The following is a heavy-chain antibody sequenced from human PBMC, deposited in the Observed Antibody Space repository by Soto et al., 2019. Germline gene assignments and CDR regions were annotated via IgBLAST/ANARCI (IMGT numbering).Heavy chain of an antibody. Sequence: GGSLRLSCAASGFTVSSNYMSWVRQAPGKGLEWVSVIYSGGSTYYADSVKGRFTISRHNSKNTLYLQMNSLRAEDTAVYYCARDIRMDTAMNYYYYYYMDVWGKGTTVTVSS. J-gene: IGHJ6*03. CDR2: IYSGGST. D-gene: IGHD5-18*01. V-gene: IGHV3-53*04. CDR3: ARDIRMDTAMNYYYYYYMDV. CDR1: GFTVSSNY.